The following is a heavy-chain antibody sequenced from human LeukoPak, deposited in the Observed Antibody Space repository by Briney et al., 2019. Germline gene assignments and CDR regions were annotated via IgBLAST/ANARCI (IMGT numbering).Heavy chain of an antibody. CDR2: IKQDGSEK. D-gene: IGHD3-3*01. J-gene: IGHJ4*02. Sequence: GGSLRLSCAASGFTFNKYWMSWVRQAPGKGLEWVANIKQDGSEKFYVDSVKGRFTISRDNAKNSLYLQMNSLRVEDTAVYYCARDYPAGGTIFGVVIMDRFDYWGQGTLVTVSS. CDR1: GFTFNKYW. V-gene: IGHV3-7*01. CDR3: ARDYPAGGTIFGVVIMDRFDY.